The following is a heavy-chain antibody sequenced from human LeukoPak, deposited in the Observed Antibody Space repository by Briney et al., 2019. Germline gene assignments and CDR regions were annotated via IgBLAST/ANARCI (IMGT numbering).Heavy chain of an antibody. CDR1: GGSISSSSYY. J-gene: IGHJ4*02. CDR2: IYYSGST. Sequence: SETLSLTCTVSGGSISSSSYYWGWIRQPPGKGLEWIGSIYYSGSTYYNPSLKSRVTISVDTSKNQFSLKLSSVTAADTAVYYCARNFEYNWNYDWGQGTLVTVSS. V-gene: IGHV4-39*07. D-gene: IGHD1-7*01. CDR3: ARNFEYNWNYD.